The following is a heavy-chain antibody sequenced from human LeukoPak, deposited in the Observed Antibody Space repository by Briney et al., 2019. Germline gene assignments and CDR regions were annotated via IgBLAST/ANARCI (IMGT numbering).Heavy chain of an antibody. CDR3: AKDRRPTTVVTYPSD. D-gene: IGHD4-11*01. CDR2: LSGSGSNT. CDR1: GFTFSSSW. Sequence: GGSLRLSCVASGFTFSSSWMNWVRQAPGKGLEWVSALSGSGSNTYYADSVKGRFTISRDNSKNTLYLQMNSLRAEDTAVYYCAKDRRPTTVVTYPSDWGQGTLVTVSS. J-gene: IGHJ4*02. V-gene: IGHV3-23*01.